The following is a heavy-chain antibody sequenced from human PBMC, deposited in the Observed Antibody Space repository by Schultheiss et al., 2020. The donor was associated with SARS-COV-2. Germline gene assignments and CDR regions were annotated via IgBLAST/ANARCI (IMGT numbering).Heavy chain of an antibody. CDR3: ARRATRCVDL. J-gene: IGHJ5*02. D-gene: IGHD2-2*01. V-gene: IGHV3-30*03. CDR1: GFIFSDAW. Sequence: GGSLRLSCAASGFIFSDAWMNWVRQAPGKGLEWVAVISNDGSSEYYTDSVKGRFTISRDNSMNTLYLQMNSLRAEDTAVYYCARRATRCVDLWGQGTLVTVSS. CDR2: ISNDGSSE.